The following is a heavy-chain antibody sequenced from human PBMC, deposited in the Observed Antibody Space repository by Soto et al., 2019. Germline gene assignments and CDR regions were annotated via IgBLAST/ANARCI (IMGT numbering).Heavy chain of an antibody. V-gene: IGHV5-51*01. Sequence: GESLKISCKGSGYSFTSYWIGWVRQMPGKGLEWMGIIYPGDSDTRYSPSFQGQVTISADKSISTAYLQWSSLKASDTAMYYCARQRQQLVYYYYYGMDVWGQGTTVTV. CDR2: IYPGDSDT. J-gene: IGHJ6*02. CDR1: GYSFTSYW. D-gene: IGHD6-13*01. CDR3: ARQRQQLVYYYYYGMDV.